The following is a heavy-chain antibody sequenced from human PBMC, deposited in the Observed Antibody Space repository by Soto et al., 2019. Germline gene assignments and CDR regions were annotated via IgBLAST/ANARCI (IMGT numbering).Heavy chain of an antibody. Sequence: GESLKISCEVSGYNFMRHWIAWVRQMPGKGLEWMGTIFPRDSDTRYSPSFQGQVTISADKSINTAYVQWTSLEASDAAIYFCARALNYSKFDYWCQGTLGTLSS. J-gene: IGHJ4*02. CDR1: GYNFMRHW. V-gene: IGHV5-51*01. D-gene: IGHD4-4*01. CDR2: IFPRDSDT. CDR3: ARALNYSKFDY.